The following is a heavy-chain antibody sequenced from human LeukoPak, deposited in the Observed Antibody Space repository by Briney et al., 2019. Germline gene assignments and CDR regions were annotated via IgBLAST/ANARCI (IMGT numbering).Heavy chain of an antibody. Sequence: GGSLRLSCAASGFTFSTYGMNWVRQAPGKGLEWVSSISSSSGYIYYADSVKGRFTISRDNANNSLYLQMNSLRAEDTAVYYCARVAYSYGDYYFDYWGQGTLVTVSS. CDR1: GFTFSTYG. CDR2: ISSSSGYI. V-gene: IGHV3-21*01. J-gene: IGHJ4*02. CDR3: ARVAYSYGDYYFDY. D-gene: IGHD5-18*01.